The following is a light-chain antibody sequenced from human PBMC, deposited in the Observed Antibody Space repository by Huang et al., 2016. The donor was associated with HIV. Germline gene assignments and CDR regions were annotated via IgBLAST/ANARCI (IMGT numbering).Light chain of an antibody. CDR3: QQSYSTPIT. J-gene: IGKJ5*01. CDR2: AAS. Sequence: DIQMTQSPSSLSASVGDRVTITCRASQSISSYLNWYQQKPGKAPKLLIYAASSLQSGVPSRFSGSGSGTDFTLTISSLQPEEFATYYCQQSYSTPITFGQGTRLEMK. CDR1: QSISSY. V-gene: IGKV1-39*01.